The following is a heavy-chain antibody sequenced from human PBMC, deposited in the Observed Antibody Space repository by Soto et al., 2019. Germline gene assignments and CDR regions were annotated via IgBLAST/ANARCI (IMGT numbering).Heavy chain of an antibody. D-gene: IGHD1-26*01. CDR1: GGTFSSYA. V-gene: IGHV1-69*13. CDR3: ARALNVGGGRYYYYGMDV. CDR2: ISPIFGTA. J-gene: IGHJ6*02. Sequence: WASVKVSCKASGGTFSSYAISWVRQAPGQGLEWMGGISPIFGTANYAQKFQGRVTITADESTSTAYMELSSLRSEDTAVYYCARALNVGGGRYYYYGMDVWGQGTTVTVSS.